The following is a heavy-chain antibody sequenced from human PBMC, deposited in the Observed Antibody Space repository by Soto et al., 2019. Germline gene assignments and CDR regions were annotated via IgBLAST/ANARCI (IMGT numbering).Heavy chain of an antibody. D-gene: IGHD4-17*01. Sequence: GVSLRLSCTASGFTFGDYAMSWFRQAPGKGLEWVGFIRSKAYGGTTEYAASVKGRFTISRDDSKSIAYLQMNSLKTEDTAVYYCTRVRGVKNHGGYGPFDYWGKGTLVTV. V-gene: IGHV3-49*03. CDR1: GFTFGDYA. CDR2: IRSKAYGGTT. CDR3: TRVRGVKNHGGYGPFDY. J-gene: IGHJ4*02.